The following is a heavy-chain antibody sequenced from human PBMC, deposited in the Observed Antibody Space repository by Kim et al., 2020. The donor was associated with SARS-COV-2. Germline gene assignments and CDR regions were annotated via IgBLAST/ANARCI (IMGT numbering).Heavy chain of an antibody. Sequence: GGSLRLSCAVSGFIFNDYWMSWVRRAPGKGLEFVANIKHDGSEKYYVDSVKGRFTISRDNAKNSVFLQLNSLRAEDTGVYFCARDGSHKTFDYWGQETLVIVSS. J-gene: IGHJ4*02. CDR3: ARDGSHKTFDY. V-gene: IGHV3-7*01. CDR1: GFIFNDYW. CDR2: IKHDGSEK. D-gene: IGHD2-15*01.